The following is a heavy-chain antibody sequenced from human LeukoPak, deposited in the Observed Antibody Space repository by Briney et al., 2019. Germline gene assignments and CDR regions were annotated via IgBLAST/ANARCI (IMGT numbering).Heavy chain of an antibody. CDR1: GGSVSSSSYY. Sequence: PSETLSLTCTVSGGSVSSSSYYWSWIRQPPGKGLEWIGYIYYSGSTNYNPSLKSRVTISVDTSKNQFSLKLSSVTAADTAVYYYARVPGVHHTVRGVNLYHFDYWGQGILVTVSS. D-gene: IGHD3-10*01. V-gene: IGHV4-61*01. CDR3: ARVPGVHHTVRGVNLYHFDY. J-gene: IGHJ4*02. CDR2: IYYSGST.